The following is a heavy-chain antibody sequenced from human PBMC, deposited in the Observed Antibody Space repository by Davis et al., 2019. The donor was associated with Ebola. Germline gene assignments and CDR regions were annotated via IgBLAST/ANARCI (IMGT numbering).Heavy chain of an antibody. Sequence: PGGSLRLSCAASGFTFASYGMNWVRQAPGKRLEWVSSITGSSSYIYYADSVKGRFTISRHNAENAVYLHMNSLKAEDTAIYYCARDNRPRTTLTYFDYWGQGILVTVSS. V-gene: IGHV3-21*01. CDR2: ITGSSSYI. CDR3: ARDNRPRTTLTYFDY. D-gene: IGHD1-1*01. CDR1: GFTFASYG. J-gene: IGHJ4*02.